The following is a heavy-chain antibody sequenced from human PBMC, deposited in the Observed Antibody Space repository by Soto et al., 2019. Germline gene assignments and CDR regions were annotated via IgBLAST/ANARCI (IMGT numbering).Heavy chain of an antibody. CDR3: ARGPFYGDYVENGMDV. CDR1: GFTFSSYA. J-gene: IGHJ6*02. Sequence: GGSLRLSCSASGFTFSSYAMHWVRQAPGKGLEYVSSISTNGGSTHYADSVKGRFTISRDNSKNTQYLQMSSLRADDTAVYYCARGPFYGDYVENGMDVWGQGTTVTVSS. V-gene: IGHV3-64D*06. CDR2: ISTNGGST. D-gene: IGHD4-17*01.